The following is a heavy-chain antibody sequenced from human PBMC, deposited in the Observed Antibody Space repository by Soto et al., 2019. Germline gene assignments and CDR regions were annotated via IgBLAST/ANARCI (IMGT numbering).Heavy chain of an antibody. D-gene: IGHD5-12*01. J-gene: IGHJ3*02. CDR3: ATDRGFSGYSGYDDAFDI. CDR2: ISSSSSYI. V-gene: IGHV3-21*01. CDR1: GFTFSSYS. Sequence: PGGSLRLSCAASGFTFSSYSMNWVRQAPGKGLEGVSSISSSSSYIYYADSVKGRFTISRDNAKNSLYLQMNSLRAEDTAVYYCATDRGFSGYSGYDDAFDIWGQGTMVTVS.